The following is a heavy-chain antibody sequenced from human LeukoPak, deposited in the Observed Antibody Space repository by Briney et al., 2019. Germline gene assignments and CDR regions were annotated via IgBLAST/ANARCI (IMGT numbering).Heavy chain of an antibody. CDR3: ARGRHLYYQFDY. J-gene: IGHJ4*02. CDR2: MNPNSGNT. V-gene: IGHV1-8*01. D-gene: IGHD1-26*01. CDR1: GYTFTSYD. Sequence: ASVKVSCKASGYTFTSYDINWVRQATGQGLEWMGWMNPNSGNTGYAQKFQGRVTMTRNTSISTAYMGPSSLRSEDTAVYYCARGRHLYYQFDYWGQGTLVTVSS.